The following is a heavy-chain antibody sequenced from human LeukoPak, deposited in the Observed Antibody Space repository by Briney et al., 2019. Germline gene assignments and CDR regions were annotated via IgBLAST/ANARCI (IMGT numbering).Heavy chain of an antibody. D-gene: IGHD3-22*01. CDR3: ASGYYYDSSGYSYYFDY. CDR2: IIPIFGTA. CDR1: GGTFSSYA. V-gene: IGHV1-69*05. J-gene: IGHJ4*02. Sequence: SSVKVSCKASGGTFSSYAISWVRQAPGQGLEWMGRIIPIFGTANYAQKFQGRVTITTDESTSTAYMEPSSLRSEDTAVYYCASGYYYDSSGYSYYFDYWGQGTLVTASS.